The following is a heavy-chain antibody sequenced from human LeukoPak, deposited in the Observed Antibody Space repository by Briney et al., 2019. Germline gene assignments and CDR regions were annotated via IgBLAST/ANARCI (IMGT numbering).Heavy chain of an antibody. Sequence: PSETLSLTCTFSGASVSSYYWTWIRQPPGKGLEWIGYIYYGGSTNYNPSLKSRVTISVDTSKNQISLKLSSVTAADTAVYYCTRPLIAARQSHDAFDLWGQGTMVTVSS. CDR3: TRPLIAARQSHDAFDL. CDR2: IYYGGST. V-gene: IGHV4-59*02. CDR1: GASVSSYY. J-gene: IGHJ3*01. D-gene: IGHD6-6*01.